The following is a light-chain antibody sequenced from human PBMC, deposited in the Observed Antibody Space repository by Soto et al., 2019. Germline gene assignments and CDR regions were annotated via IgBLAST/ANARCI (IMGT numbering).Light chain of an antibody. CDR3: MQALQTPWT. V-gene: IGKV2-28*01. CDR2: LGS. Sequence: DIVMTQSPLSLPVTPGEPASISCRSSQSLLHSNGYNYLDWYLQKPGQSPQLLIYLGSNRASGVPARFGGSGSGTDFTLKISRVEAGDVGVYYCMQALQTPWTFGQGTKLEIK. CDR1: QSLLHSNGYNY. J-gene: IGKJ1*01.